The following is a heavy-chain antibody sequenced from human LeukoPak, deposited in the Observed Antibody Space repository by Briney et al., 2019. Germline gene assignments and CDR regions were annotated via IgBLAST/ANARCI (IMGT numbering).Heavy chain of an antibody. CDR2: IYYSGST. CDR3: ARGSGGATNLDY. V-gene: IGHV4-59*01. Sequence: SETLSLTCTVSGGSISSYYWSWIRQPPGKGLEWIGYIYYSGSTNYNPSLKSRVTISVDTSKDQFSLKLSSVTAADTAVYYCARGSGGATNLDYWGQGTLVTVSS. J-gene: IGHJ4*02. CDR1: GGSISSYY. D-gene: IGHD1-26*01.